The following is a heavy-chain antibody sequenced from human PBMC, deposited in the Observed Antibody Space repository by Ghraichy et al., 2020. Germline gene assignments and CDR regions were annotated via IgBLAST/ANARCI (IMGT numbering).Heavy chain of an antibody. CDR2: INTSRGGT. CDR1: GYTLSDYY. D-gene: IGHD3-16*01. V-gene: IGHV1-2*02. J-gene: IGHJ6*02. Sequence: ASVKVSCKASGYTLSDYYIHWVRQAPGQRLEWLGWINTSRGGTNYAQKFQGRVTMTRDTSINTAYMELTRLRSDDTAVYFCARDQGGGGLDVWGQGTTVTVSS. CDR3: ARDQGGGGLDV.